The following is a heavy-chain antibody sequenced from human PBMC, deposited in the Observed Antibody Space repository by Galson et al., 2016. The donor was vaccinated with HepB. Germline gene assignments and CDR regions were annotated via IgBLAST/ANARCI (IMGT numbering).Heavy chain of an antibody. V-gene: IGHV3-64D*06. CDR2: INHDGGGS. CDR3: VQGSTAPAV. CDR1: GFSFGSYS. Sequence: SLRLSCAAPGFSFGSYSMHWVRQTPGKGPEYVSAINHDGGGSYYADSVKGRFTISRDNSKNTLSLQMNSLRVDDTAVYYCVQGSTAPAVWGKGTTVTVSS. J-gene: IGHJ6*04. D-gene: IGHD1-26*01.